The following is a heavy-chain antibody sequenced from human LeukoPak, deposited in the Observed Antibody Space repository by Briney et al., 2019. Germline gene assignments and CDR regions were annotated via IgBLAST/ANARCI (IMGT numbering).Heavy chain of an antibody. CDR1: GCTFTGYY. D-gene: IGHD6-19*01. CDR2: INPNSGGT. V-gene: IGHV1-2*02. Sequence: GASVKVSCKASGCTFTGYYMHWVRQAPGQGLEWMGWINPNSGGTNYAQKFQGRVTMTRNTSISTAYMELSSLRSEDTAVYYCARTISSGWGNWGQGTLVTVSS. J-gene: IGHJ4*02. CDR3: ARTISSGWGN.